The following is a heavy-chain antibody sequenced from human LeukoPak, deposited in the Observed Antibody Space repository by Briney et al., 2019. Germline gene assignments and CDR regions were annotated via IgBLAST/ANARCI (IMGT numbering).Heavy chain of an antibody. CDR1: GGSISSSNYY. J-gene: IGHJ2*01. CDR2: INHSGST. CDR3: AREEDYSNSGYWYFDL. Sequence: PSETLSLTCTVSGGSISSSNYYWGWIRQPPGKGLEWIGEINHSGSTNYNPSLKSRVTISVDTSKNQFSLKLSSVTAADTAVYYCAREEDYSNSGYWYFDLWGRGTLVTVSS. V-gene: IGHV4-39*07. D-gene: IGHD4-11*01.